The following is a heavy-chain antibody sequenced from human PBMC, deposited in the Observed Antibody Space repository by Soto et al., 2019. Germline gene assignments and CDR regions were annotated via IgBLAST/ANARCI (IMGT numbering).Heavy chain of an antibody. D-gene: IGHD5-18*01. J-gene: IGHJ6*03. CDR2: ISAYNGNT. V-gene: IGHV1-18*01. Sequence: ASVKVSCKASGYTFTSFGISWVRQAPGQGLEWMGWISAYNGNTNYAQKLQGRVTMTTDTSTSTAYMELRSLRSDDTAVYYCARVNSRSQRNHYYYYYYMDVWGKGTTDTVSS. CDR3: ARVNSRSQRNHYYYYYYMDV. CDR1: GYTFTSFG.